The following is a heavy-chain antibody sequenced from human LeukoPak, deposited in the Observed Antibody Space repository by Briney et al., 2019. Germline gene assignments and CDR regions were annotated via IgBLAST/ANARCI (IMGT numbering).Heavy chain of an antibody. D-gene: IGHD5-12*01. J-gene: IGHJ4*02. CDR2: ISSSGSTI. Sequence: GGSLRLSCAASGFTFSSYGMSWIRQAPGKGLEWVSYISSSGSTIYYADSVKGRFTISRDNAKNSLYLQMNSLRAEDTAVYYCARDRGATYSKELDYWGQGTLVTVSS. CDR3: ARDRGATYSKELDY. CDR1: GFTFSSYG. V-gene: IGHV3-11*01.